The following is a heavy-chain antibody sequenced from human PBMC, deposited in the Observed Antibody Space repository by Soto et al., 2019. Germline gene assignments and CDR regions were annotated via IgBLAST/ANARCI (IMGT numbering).Heavy chain of an antibody. CDR1: GYTFTSYD. V-gene: IGHV1-8*01. J-gene: IGHJ5*02. CDR3: ARARGGDSGWYGLDWFDP. D-gene: IGHD6-19*01. CDR2: MNPNSGNT. Sequence: ASVKVSCKASGYTFTSYDINWVRQATGQGLEWMGWMNPNSGNTGYAQKFQGRVTMTRNTSISTAYMELSSLRSEDTAVYYCARARGGDSGWYGLDWFDPWGQGTLVTVSS.